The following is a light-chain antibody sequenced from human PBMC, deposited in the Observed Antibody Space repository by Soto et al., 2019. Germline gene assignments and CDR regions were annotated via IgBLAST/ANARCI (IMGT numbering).Light chain of an antibody. CDR2: AAS. CDR1: QGISNY. CDR3: HKYNTVPFT. Sequence: DIQMTQSPSSLSSSVGDRVTITCRASQGISNYLAWYQQKPGEIPNLLIYAASTLQTGVPSRLSGSGTGTDFTPNISSHEPEDFATYYCHKYNTVPFTFGPGTKVNIK. J-gene: IGKJ3*01. V-gene: IGKV1-27*01.